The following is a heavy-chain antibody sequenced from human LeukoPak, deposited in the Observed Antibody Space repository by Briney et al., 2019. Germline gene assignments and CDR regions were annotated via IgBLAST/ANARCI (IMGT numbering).Heavy chain of an antibody. Sequence: ASVKVSCKASGYTFTSYDINWVRQATGQGLEWMGWMNPNSGNTGYAQKFQGRVTITRNTSISTAYMELSSLRSEDTAVYYCARGSRRRYCGSTSCWYYFDYWGQGTLVTVSS. CDR3: ARGSRRRYCGSTSCWYYFDY. CDR2: MNPNSGNT. CDR1: GYTFTSYD. V-gene: IGHV1-8*03. J-gene: IGHJ4*02. D-gene: IGHD2-2*01.